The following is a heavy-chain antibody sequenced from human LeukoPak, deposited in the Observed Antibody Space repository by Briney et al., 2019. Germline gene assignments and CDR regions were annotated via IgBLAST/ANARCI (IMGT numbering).Heavy chain of an antibody. CDR3: ARDIVGIAARNWFDP. Sequence: ASVKVSFKASGYTFTVYYMHWVRQAPGQGLEWMGWINPNSGGTNYAQKFQGRVTMTRDTSISTAYMELSRLRSDDTAVYYCARDIVGIAARNWFDPWGQGTLVTVSS. J-gene: IGHJ5*02. D-gene: IGHD6-25*01. V-gene: IGHV1-2*02. CDR2: INPNSGGT. CDR1: GYTFTVYY.